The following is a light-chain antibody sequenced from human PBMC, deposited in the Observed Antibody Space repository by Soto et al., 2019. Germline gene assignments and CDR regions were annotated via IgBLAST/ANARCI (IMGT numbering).Light chain of an antibody. J-gene: IGKJ5*01. V-gene: IGKV3-15*01. CDR3: QQYNNLPPIT. CDR1: QSISRT. Sequence: TQSPSTYTCATPESATLSCQASQSISRTLAWYQQKSGQPPSLLIYDASTRASAFTAMFSGSGCGTEFTLTISSMHSEDFAVSYCQQYNNLPPITFGQGTRLDIK. CDR2: DAS.